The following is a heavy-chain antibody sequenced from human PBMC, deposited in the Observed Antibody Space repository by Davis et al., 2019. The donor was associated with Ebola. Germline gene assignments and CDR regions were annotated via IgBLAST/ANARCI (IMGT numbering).Heavy chain of an antibody. CDR1: CYTFTNYG. D-gene: IGHD1-1*01. J-gene: IGHJ4*02. V-gene: IGHV1-18*04. CDR3: ARAQFPTTSDH. Sequence: ASAMVPCKPSCYTFTNYGITPARQPPRQGLEWMGRINPHNGNTNYAQNVQGRVIMTSDTATTTAFMEVGSLRSDETAVYYCARAQFPTTSDHWGQGTLVTVSS. CDR2: INPHNGNT.